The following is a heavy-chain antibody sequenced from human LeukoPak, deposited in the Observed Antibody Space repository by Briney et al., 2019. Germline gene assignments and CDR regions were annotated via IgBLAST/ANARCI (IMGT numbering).Heavy chain of an antibody. V-gene: IGHV4-34*01. Sequence: SETLSLTCAVYGGSFSGYYWSWIRQPPGKGLEWIGEINHSGSTNYNPSLKSRVTISVDTSKNQFSLKLSSVTAADTAVYYCARGSRITIFGVVIIHRYFDYWGQGTLVTVSS. CDR3: ARGSRITIFGVVIIHRYFDY. D-gene: IGHD3-3*01. J-gene: IGHJ4*02. CDR2: INHSGST. CDR1: GGSFSGYY.